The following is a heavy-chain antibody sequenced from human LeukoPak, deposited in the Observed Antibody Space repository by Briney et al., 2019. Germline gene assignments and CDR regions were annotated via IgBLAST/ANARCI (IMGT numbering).Heavy chain of an antibody. CDR2: ISGSGGST. J-gene: IGHJ4*02. Sequence: PGGSLRLSCSGSGFTFSSYGMSWVRQAPGKGLEWVSGISGSGGSTFYADFVKGRFTISRDNSKNTVYLQMNSLRAEDTAVYYCARDGNIVVVPALYFDYWGQGTLVTVSS. V-gene: IGHV3-23*01. D-gene: IGHD2-2*01. CDR1: GFTFSSYG. CDR3: ARDGNIVVVPALYFDY.